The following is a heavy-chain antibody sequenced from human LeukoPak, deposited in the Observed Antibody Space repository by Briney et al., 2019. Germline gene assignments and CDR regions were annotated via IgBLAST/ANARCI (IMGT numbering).Heavy chain of an antibody. Sequence: GGSLRLSCSVSGLTFYTYAMSWVRQAPGKGLEWVSAISGRDGMTYYTDSVKGRFTISRDNSKNTLYLQMNSLRAEDTALYYCAKDIHPTVTTGGLFDYWGQGTLVTVSS. D-gene: IGHD4-17*01. V-gene: IGHV3-23*01. J-gene: IGHJ4*02. CDR3: AKDIHPTVTTGGLFDY. CDR1: GLTFYTYA. CDR2: ISGRDGMT.